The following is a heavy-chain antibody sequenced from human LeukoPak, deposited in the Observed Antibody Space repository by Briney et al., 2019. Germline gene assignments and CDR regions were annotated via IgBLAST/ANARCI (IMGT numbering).Heavy chain of an antibody. CDR3: ARVSTYYDFWSGYTPFDY. V-gene: IGHV1-18*01. Sequence: ASVKVSCKASGYTFTSYGISWVRQAPGQGLEWMGWISAYNGNTNYAQKLQGRVTMTTDTSTSTAYMELRSLRSDDTAVYYCARVSTYYDFWSGYTPFDYWGQGTLVTVSS. J-gene: IGHJ4*02. D-gene: IGHD3-3*01. CDR1: GYTFTSYG. CDR2: ISAYNGNT.